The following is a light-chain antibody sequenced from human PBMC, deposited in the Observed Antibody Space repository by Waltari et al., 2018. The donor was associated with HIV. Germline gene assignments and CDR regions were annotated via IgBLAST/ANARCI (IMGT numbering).Light chain of an antibody. Sequence: VLWMTQSPALLSASTGDKVNITCRLSQAIDNYLAWYPKSPGKAPNLLIYGASTLQSGVPSRISGSGSGTDFTLTISCLQPEDFAVYYCQQYYAFPRTFGHGTKVEVK. CDR3: QQYYAFPRT. V-gene: IGKV1D-8*01. CDR1: QAIDNY. CDR2: GAS. J-gene: IGKJ1*01.